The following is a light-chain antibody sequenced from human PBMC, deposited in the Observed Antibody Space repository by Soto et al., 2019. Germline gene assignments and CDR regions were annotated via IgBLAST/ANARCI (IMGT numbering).Light chain of an antibody. J-gene: IGKJ1*01. V-gene: IGKV1-39*01. CDR1: QSISSY. CDR2: TAS. Sequence: DIRMAQSPSSLSASVGDRVTITFRASQSISSYLNWYQQKPGKAPKVLIYTASSLQSGVPSRFSGSGSGTDFTLTISSLQPEDFATYYCQQSYTTPWTFGQGTKVDIK. CDR3: QQSYTTPWT.